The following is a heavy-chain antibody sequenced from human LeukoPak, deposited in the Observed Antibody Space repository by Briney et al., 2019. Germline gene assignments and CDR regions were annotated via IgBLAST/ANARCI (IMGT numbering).Heavy chain of an antibody. J-gene: IGHJ4*02. D-gene: IGHD6-13*01. CDR1: GDSVSSNNAA. Sequence: PSQTLSLTCAISGDSVSSNNAAWNWIRQSPSRGLEWLGTTYHRSTWYDDYVVSVRSRLTITPDISKNQVSLQLNSVTPEDTAVYYCTREVAGTGGFDYWGQGITVTVSS. CDR3: TREVAGTGGFDY. CDR2: TYHRSTWYD. V-gene: IGHV6-1*01.